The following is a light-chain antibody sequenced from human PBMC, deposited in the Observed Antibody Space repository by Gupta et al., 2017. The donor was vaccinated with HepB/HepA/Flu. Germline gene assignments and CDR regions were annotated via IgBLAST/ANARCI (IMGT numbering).Light chain of an antibody. V-gene: IGKV1-9*01. CDR2: AAS. J-gene: IGKJ3*01. Sequence: DIQLTQSPSFLSASVGDRVTITCRASQGISSYLAWYQQKPGKAPKLLIYAASTVQSGVPSRFSGSGSGTEFTLTISSRQPEDFANYYCQHRNSSPWFFGHGTKVDIK. CDR1: QGISSY. CDR3: QHRNSSPWF.